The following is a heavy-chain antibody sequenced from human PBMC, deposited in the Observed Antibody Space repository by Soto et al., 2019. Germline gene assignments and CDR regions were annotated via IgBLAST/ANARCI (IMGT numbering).Heavy chain of an antibody. D-gene: IGHD4-17*01. V-gene: IGHV1-18*01. CDR2: IKAYSGNT. J-gene: IGHJ4*02. Sequence: GPGAKKPGASVKVSCKASGYTFATSTISWLRQAPGQGPGWMGWIKAYSGNTNYAQKLQGRLTMTTDTSTSTAYMELRSLTTDDTAIYYCAIADYGDDDYWGQGTLVTVSS. CDR1: GYTFATST. CDR3: AIADYGDDDY.